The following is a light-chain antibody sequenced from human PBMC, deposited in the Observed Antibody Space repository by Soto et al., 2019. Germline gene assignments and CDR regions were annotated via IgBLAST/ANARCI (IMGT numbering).Light chain of an antibody. V-gene: IGLV2-8*01. CDR1: SSDVGSYDS. CDR2: EVS. J-gene: IGLJ2*01. CDR3: SFYAGSNTLV. Sequence: QSALTQPPSASGSPGQSVTISCSGTSSDVGSYDSVSWYQQHPDTAPKLLIYEVSNRPAGVPDRFSGSKSGNTASLTVSGLQADDEADYFCSFYAGSNTLVFGGGTKLTVL.